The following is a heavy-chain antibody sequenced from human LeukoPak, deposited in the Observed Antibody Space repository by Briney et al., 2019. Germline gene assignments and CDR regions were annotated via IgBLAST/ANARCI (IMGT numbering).Heavy chain of an antibody. Sequence: PGGSLRLSCAAPGFTFSNFAMNWVGQAPGKGLEWVSSITGSGGDAYYADSVKGRFTISRDNSKNTLDLQMNSLRAEDTAVYYCAKGLKGCSGSSCYYFFDFWGQGALITVSS. V-gene: IGHV3-23*01. D-gene: IGHD2-15*01. CDR2: ITGSGGDA. CDR1: GFTFSNFA. J-gene: IGHJ4*02. CDR3: AKGLKGCSGSSCYYFFDF.